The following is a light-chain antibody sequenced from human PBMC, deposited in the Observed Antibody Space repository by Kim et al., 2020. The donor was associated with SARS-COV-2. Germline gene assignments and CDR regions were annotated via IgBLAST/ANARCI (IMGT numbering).Light chain of an antibody. CDR3: QQPYSASRR. V-gene: IGKV1-39*01. CDR1: QDISRY. CDR2: TAS. J-gene: IGKJ1*01. Sequence: DIQMTQSPSSLSASVGDRVTITCRASQDISRYLNWYQQKPGKAPKLLIYTASSLQSGVPSRFTGSGSETDFTLTISSLQPEDFATYHCQQPYSASRRFGQGNKVDIK.